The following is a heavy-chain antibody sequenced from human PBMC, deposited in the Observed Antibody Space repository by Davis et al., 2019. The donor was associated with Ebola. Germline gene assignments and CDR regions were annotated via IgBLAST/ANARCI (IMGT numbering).Heavy chain of an antibody. Sequence: ASVKVSCKASGYTFTGYYMHWVRQAPGQGLEWMGWINPNSGGTNYAQKFQGWVTMTRDTSISTAYMELRSLRSDDTAVYYCARDFPYGGPMDVWGQGTTVTVSS. J-gene: IGHJ6*02. D-gene: IGHD4-23*01. CDR2: INPNSGGT. CDR1: GYTFTGYY. CDR3: ARDFPYGGPMDV. V-gene: IGHV1-2*04.